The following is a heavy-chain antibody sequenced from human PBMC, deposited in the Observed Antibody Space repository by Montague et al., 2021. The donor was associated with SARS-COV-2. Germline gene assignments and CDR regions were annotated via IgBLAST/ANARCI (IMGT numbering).Heavy chain of an antibody. Sequence: SLSLSCAASRFTFNSIGMTWVRQAPGKGLEWVSFTYNADGSTYYADSVKGRFTVSRDNSKNTLYLHMNSLGVEDTAVYYCATDRRVGATNDALDVWGQGTMVTVSS. D-gene: IGHD1-26*01. J-gene: IGHJ3*01. CDR1: RFTFNSIG. V-gene: IGHV3-23*03. CDR2: TYNADGST. CDR3: ATDRRVGATNDALDV.